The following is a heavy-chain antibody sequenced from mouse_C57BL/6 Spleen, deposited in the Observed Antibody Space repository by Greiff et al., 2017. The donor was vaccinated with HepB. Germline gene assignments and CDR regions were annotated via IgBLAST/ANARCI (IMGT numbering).Heavy chain of an antibody. J-gene: IGHJ1*03. V-gene: IGHV1-26*01. CDR2: IIPNNGGT. Sequence: EVQLQQSGPELVKPGASVKISCKASGYTFTDYYMNWVKQSHGKSLEWIGDIIPNNGGTSYNQKFKGKATLTVDKSSSTAYMELRSLTSEDSAVYYCARSDGSSYWYFDVWGTGTTVTVSS. D-gene: IGHD1-1*01. CDR1: GYTFTDYY. CDR3: ARSDGSSYWYFDV.